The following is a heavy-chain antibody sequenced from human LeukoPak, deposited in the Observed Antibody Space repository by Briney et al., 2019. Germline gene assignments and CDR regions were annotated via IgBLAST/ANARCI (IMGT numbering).Heavy chain of an antibody. J-gene: IGHJ6*02. Sequence: GASVKVSCKASGGTFSSYAISWVRQATGQGLEWMGWMNPNSGNTGYAQKFQGRVTMTRNTSISTAYMELSSLRSEDTAVYYCARGIGRGYSYGPHYYYYYGMDVWGQGTTVTVSS. D-gene: IGHD5-18*01. V-gene: IGHV1-8*02. CDR1: GGTFSSYA. CDR3: ARGIGRGYSYGPHYYYYYGMDV. CDR2: MNPNSGNT.